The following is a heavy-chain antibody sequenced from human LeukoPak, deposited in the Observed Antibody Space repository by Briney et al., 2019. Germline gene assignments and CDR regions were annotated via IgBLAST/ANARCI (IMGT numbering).Heavy chain of an antibody. D-gene: IGHD3-16*01. CDR3: ARVGRTRGGDGMDV. Sequence: GGSLRLSCAASGFTVSSNYMSWVRQAPGKGLEWVSVIYSGGSTYYADSVKGRFTISRDNSKNTLYLQMNSLRAEDTAVYYCARVGRTRGGDGMDVWGQGTTVTVSS. V-gene: IGHV3-66*01. CDR1: GFTVSSNY. J-gene: IGHJ6*02. CDR2: IYSGGST.